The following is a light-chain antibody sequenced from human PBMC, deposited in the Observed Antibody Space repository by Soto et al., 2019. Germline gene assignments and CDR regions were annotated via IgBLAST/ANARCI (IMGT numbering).Light chain of an antibody. CDR1: QSVSTTY. CDR3: QQYGSSPPRYT. V-gene: IGKV3-20*01. CDR2: AAS. Sequence: EIVLTQSPGTLSLSPGERATLSCRASQSVSTTYLAWYQQKPGQAPSLLIYAASSRATGIPDRFSGSGSGTDFTLTISILEPEDFAVYYCQQYGSSPPRYTFGQGTKLDIK. J-gene: IGKJ2*01.